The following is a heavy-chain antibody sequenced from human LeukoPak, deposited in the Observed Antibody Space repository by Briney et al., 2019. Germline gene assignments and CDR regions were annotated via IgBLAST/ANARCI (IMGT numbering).Heavy chain of an antibody. CDR3: ARYNWNDVLFDS. CDR2: IYTSGST. Sequence: SETLSLTCAVYGGSFSGYYWSWIRQPPGKGLEWIGRIYTSGSTNYNPSLKSRLTISVDTSKNQFSLKLSSVTAADTAVYYCARYNWNDVLFDSWGQGTLVTVSS. D-gene: IGHD1-20*01. CDR1: GGSFSGYY. V-gene: IGHV4-59*10. J-gene: IGHJ4*02.